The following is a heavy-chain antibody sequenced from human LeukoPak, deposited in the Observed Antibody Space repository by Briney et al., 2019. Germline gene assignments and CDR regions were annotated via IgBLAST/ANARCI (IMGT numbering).Heavy chain of an antibody. D-gene: IGHD3-3*01. CDR3: ARGFLEWLPIDY. CDR1: GGSISSGDYY. J-gene: IGHJ4*02. CDR2: IYYSGST. V-gene: IGHV4-30-4*08. Sequence: SQTLSLTCTVSGGSISSGDYYWSWIRQPPGKGLERIGYIYYSGSTYYNPSLKSRVTISVDTSKNQFSLKLSSVTAADTAVYYCARGFLEWLPIDYWGQGTLVTVSS.